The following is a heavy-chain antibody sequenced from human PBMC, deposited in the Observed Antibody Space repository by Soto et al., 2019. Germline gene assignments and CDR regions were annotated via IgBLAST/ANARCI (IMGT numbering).Heavy chain of an antibody. D-gene: IGHD6-13*01. J-gene: IGHJ5*02. CDR3: ARDSDSSSWYGDNWFDP. V-gene: IGHV3-21*01. Sequence: GGSLRLSCAASGFTFSSCSMNWVRQAPGKGLEWVSSISSSSSSYIYYADSVKGRFTISRDNAKNSLYLQMNSLRAEDTAVYYCARDSDSSSWYGDNWFDPWGQGTLVTVSS. CDR1: GFTFSSCS. CDR2: ISSSSSSYI.